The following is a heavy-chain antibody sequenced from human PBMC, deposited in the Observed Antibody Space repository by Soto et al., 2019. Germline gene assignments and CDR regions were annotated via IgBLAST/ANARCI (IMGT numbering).Heavy chain of an antibody. CDR3: VREALQYGTSTNCSTDRVTP. V-gene: IGHV1-3*01. D-gene: IGHD2-2*01. Sequence: QVQLVQSGAEVKKPGASVKVSCKASGYTFSSYGLDWVRQAPGQRLEWMGGINAGNGNTKYSKKFQGSVTIARDTPATKAYMELSSLRYEDTAVYYCVREALQYGTSTNCSTDRVTPWGQGTLVRVS. CDR1: GYTFSSYG. J-gene: IGHJ5*02. CDR2: INAGNGNT.